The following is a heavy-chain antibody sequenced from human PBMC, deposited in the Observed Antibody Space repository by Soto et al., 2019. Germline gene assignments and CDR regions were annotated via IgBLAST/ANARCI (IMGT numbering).Heavy chain of an antibody. D-gene: IGHD4-4*01. CDR1: GFTVGTNY. CDR2: IYAAGHT. J-gene: IGHJ6*03. Sequence: EVRLVESGGGLVQPGESLRLSCEASGFTVGTNYISWVRQSPGKGLEWASVIYAAGHTYYPDSVKGRFTISRDKSLNTVSLQMSSLRVDDTAVYYCARAIVTPGTYYIDVWGKGTTVTVSS. V-gene: IGHV3-66*01. CDR3: ARAIVTPGTYYIDV.